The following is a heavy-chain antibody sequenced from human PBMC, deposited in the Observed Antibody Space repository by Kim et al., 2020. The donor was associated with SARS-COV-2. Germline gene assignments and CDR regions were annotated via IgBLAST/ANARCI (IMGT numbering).Heavy chain of an antibody. J-gene: IGHJ5*02. V-gene: IGHV3-11*01. CDR1: GFTFSDYY. CDR2: ISSGSNII. Sequence: GGSLRLSCVASGFTFSDYYMHWIRQPPGKGLEWLLYISSGSNIIYQADSVKGRFTISRDNAENSLYLHMRSLRVEDTAVYYCARGEGLGSWGQGTLVTVSS. CDR3: ARGEGLGS. D-gene: IGHD3-16*01.